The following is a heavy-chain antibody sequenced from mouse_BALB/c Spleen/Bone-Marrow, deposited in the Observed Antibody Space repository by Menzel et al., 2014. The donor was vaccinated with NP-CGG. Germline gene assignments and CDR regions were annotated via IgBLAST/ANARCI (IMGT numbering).Heavy chain of an antibody. V-gene: IGHV1S22*01. Sequence: LQQPGSELVRPGASVKLSCKASGYTFTSYWMHWVKQRPGKGLEWIGNIYPGSGSTNYDEKFKNKATLTVDKSSSTAYMQLISLTSEDSAVYYYTRSPITSVVAETMDYWGQGTSVTVSS. CDR2: IYPGSGST. CDR3: TRSPITSVVAETMDY. D-gene: IGHD1-1*01. CDR1: GYTFTSYW. J-gene: IGHJ4*01.